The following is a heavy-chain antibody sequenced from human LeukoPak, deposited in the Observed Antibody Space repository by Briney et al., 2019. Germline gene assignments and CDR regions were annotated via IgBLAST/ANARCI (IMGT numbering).Heavy chain of an antibody. CDR2: IYYSGTT. CDR3: ARAVITFGAAVAKGFDC. Sequence: VKPSETLSLTCTVSGASINTYYWSWIRQPPGKGLEWIGYIYYSGTTSYNPSLKTRVTISIDTSKNQFSLKLSSVSAADTAVYYCARAVITFGAAVAKGFDCWGQGTLVTVSS. V-gene: IGHV4-59*01. J-gene: IGHJ4*02. D-gene: IGHD3-16*01. CDR1: GASINTYY.